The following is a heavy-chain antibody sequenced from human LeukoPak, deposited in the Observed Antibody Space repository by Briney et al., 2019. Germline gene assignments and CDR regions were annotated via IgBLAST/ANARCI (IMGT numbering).Heavy chain of an antibody. Sequence: PGGSLRLTCAASGFTFSSYWMHWVRQAPGKGLEWVGFIRSKAYGGTTEYAASVKGRFTISRDDSKSIAYLQMNSLKTEDTAVYYCTRDCVDYDILTGYCPFDYWGQGTLVTVSS. J-gene: IGHJ4*02. D-gene: IGHD3-9*01. CDR3: TRDCVDYDILTGYCPFDY. V-gene: IGHV3-49*04. CDR1: GFTFSSYW. CDR2: IRSKAYGGTT.